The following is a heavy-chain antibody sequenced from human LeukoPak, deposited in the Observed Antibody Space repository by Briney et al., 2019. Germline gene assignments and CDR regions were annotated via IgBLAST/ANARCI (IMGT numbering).Heavy chain of an antibody. V-gene: IGHV6-1*01. D-gene: IGHD1-1*01. J-gene: IGHJ4*02. CDR2: TYYRAKWYN. CDR3: ARTNDGFFDH. CDR1: GDSVSSRSAA. Sequence: SQTLSLTCAISGDSVSSRSAAWNWIRQSPSRGLEWLGRTYYRAKWYNDYAVSVKRRITIIPDTSKNHFSLQLTSVTPDDTAMYYCARTNDGFFDHWGQGTPVTVSS.